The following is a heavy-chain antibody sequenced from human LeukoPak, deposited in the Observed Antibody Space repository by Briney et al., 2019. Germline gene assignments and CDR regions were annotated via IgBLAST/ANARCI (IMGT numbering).Heavy chain of an antibody. CDR3: AIWFGESKTLDY. D-gene: IGHD3-10*01. CDR2: ISTSGGST. Sequence: GGSLRLSCAASGFTFSTYSMSWVRQAPGKGLEWVSAISTSGGSTYYADSVKGRFTISRDNSKNTLYLQMNSLRAEDTAVYYCAIWFGESKTLDYWGHGTLVTVSS. V-gene: IGHV3-23*01. CDR1: GFTFSTYS. J-gene: IGHJ4*01.